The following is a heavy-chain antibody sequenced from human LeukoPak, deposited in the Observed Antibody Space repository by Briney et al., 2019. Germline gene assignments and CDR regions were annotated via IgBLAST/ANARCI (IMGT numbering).Heavy chain of an antibody. CDR2: ITTSGKT. CDR1: GGSFSSSSYF. V-gene: IGHV4-39*01. CDR3: AIPPPRRSSGWYPFDY. D-gene: IGHD6-19*01. Sequence: PSETLSLTCTVSGGSFSSSSYFWAWIRQPPGKGLEWIASITTSGKTYYNPSLRSRVSISPDASKNQFSLRLTSVTAADSAMYYCAIPPPRRSSGWYPFDYWGQGSLVTVSS. J-gene: IGHJ4*02.